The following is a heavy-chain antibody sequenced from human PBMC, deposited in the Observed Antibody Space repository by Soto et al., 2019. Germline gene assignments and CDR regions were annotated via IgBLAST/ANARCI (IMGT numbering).Heavy chain of an antibody. CDR1: GFTFDDYA. V-gene: IGHV3-9*01. CDR2: ISWNSGST. D-gene: IGHD3-10*01. Sequence: EVQLVESGGGLVQPGRSLRLSCAASGFTFDDYAMHWVRQAPGKGLEWVSGISWNSGSTYYADSVKGRFTISRDNSKNTLFLRMNRPRVEDTAVYYCMRPAPRGRHYFYFGMDVWGQGTTVTVSS. CDR3: MRPAPRGRHYFYFGMDV. J-gene: IGHJ6*02.